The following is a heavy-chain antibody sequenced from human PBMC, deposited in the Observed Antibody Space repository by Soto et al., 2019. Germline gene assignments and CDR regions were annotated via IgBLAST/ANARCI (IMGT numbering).Heavy chain of an antibody. Sequence: QVQLQQWGAGLLKPSKTLSLTCAVYGGSFSGYYWSWIRQPPGKGLEWIGEINHSGSTNYNPSLKRRVTISVDTSKNQFSLKLSSVTAADTAVYYCARRGITMVRGAKVYYMDVWGKGTTVTVSS. CDR3: ARRGITMVRGAKVYYMDV. D-gene: IGHD3-10*01. CDR1: GGSFSGYY. V-gene: IGHV4-34*01. CDR2: INHSGST. J-gene: IGHJ6*03.